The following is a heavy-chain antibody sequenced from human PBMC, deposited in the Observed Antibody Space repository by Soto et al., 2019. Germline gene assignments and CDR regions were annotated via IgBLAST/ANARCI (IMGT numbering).Heavy chain of an antibody. V-gene: IGHV4-34*01. Sequence: PSETLSLTCAVYGGSFSGYYWSWFRQHPRKGLEWSGEINHSESTNYNPSLKRRVTFSEDTSKDQFSLELSSVSVAYTAVYYSGKAGVITHGGTNGPNQYFEDWGKGSLVTVTS. J-gene: IGHJ4*02. D-gene: IGHD3-22*01. CDR1: GGSFSGYY. CDR2: INHSEST. CDR3: GKAGVITHGGTNGPNQYFED.